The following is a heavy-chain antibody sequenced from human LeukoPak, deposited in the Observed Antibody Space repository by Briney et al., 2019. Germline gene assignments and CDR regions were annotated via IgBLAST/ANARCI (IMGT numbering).Heavy chain of an antibody. Sequence: SETLSLTCTVSGGSISSYYWSWIRQPAGEGLEWIGRIYTSGSTNYNPSLKSRVTMSADTSKNQFSLKLSSVTAADTAVYYCAREGRTWEMATKEWFDPWGQGTLVTVSS. D-gene: IGHD5-24*01. V-gene: IGHV4-4*07. CDR3: AREGRTWEMATKEWFDP. CDR2: IYTSGST. CDR1: GGSISSYY. J-gene: IGHJ5*02.